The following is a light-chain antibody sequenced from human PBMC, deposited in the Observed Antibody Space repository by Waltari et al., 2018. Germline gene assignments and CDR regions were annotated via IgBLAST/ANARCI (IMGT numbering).Light chain of an antibody. V-gene: IGLV2-14*03. CDR3: CSYKGGATLV. Sequence: QSVLTQPASVSGSPGQSITISCTGTSSEVGGYDYVSCYQQSPGKAPKLIIYDVVKRPAGISTRFSASKSDNTASLTTSGLQAEDEGAYYCCSYKGGATLVFGGGTALTIL. CDR2: DVV. J-gene: IGLJ3*02. CDR1: SSEVGGYDY.